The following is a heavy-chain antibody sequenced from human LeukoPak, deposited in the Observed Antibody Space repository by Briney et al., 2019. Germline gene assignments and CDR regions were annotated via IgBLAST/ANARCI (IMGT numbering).Heavy chain of an antibody. V-gene: IGHV3-30-3*01. D-gene: IGHD4-11*01. J-gene: IGHJ3*02. CDR2: ISYDGSNK. CDR3: AITTADPEGYDAFDI. CDR1: GFTFSSYA. Sequence: GGSLRLSCAASGFTFSSYAMHWVRQAPGKGLEWVAVISYDGSNKYYADSVKGRFTISRDNSKNTLYLQMNSLRAEDTAVYYCAITTADPEGYDAFDIWGQGTMVTVSS.